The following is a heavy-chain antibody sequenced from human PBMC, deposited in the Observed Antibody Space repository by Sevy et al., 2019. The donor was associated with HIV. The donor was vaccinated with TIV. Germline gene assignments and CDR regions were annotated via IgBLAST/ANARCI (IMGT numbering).Heavy chain of an antibody. J-gene: IGHJ6*02. CDR3: ARDKGSSGWSRYYYGMDV. CDR2: ISYDGSTK. V-gene: IGHV3-30-3*01. D-gene: IGHD6-19*01. CDR1: GFTFSSYA. Sequence: GGSLRLSCAASGFTFSSYAMHWVRQAPGKGLEWVAVISYDGSTKYYADSVKGRFTISRDNSKNTLYLQMNSLRAEDTAVYYCARDKGSSGWSRYYYGMDVWGQGTTVTVSS.